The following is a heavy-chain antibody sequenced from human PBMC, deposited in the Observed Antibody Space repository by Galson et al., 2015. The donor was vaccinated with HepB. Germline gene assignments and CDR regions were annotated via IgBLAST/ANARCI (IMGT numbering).Heavy chain of an antibody. V-gene: IGHV1-18*01. Sequence: KASGYTFTSYGISWVRQAPGQGLEWLGWISAYNGNTNYAQKLQGRVTMTTDTSTSTAYMELRSLRSDDTAVYYCARSYYYDSSGYLDAFDIWGQGTMVTVSS. CDR1: GYTFTSYG. CDR3: ARSYYYDSSGYLDAFDI. D-gene: IGHD3-22*01. CDR2: ISAYNGNT. J-gene: IGHJ3*02.